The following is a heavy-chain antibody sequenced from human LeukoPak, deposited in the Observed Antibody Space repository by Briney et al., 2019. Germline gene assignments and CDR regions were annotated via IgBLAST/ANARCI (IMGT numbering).Heavy chain of an antibody. CDR1: GGSFSGYY. D-gene: IGHD6-13*01. Sequence: PSETLSLTCAVYGGSFSGYYWSWIRQPPGKGLEWIGEMSHSGSTYYNPSLKSRVTISVDTSKNHLSLMLSSVTAADTAVYYCARGLGGSRTSDYWGQGTLVTVSS. CDR2: MSHSGST. V-gene: IGHV4-34*01. CDR3: ARGLGGSRTSDY. J-gene: IGHJ4*02.